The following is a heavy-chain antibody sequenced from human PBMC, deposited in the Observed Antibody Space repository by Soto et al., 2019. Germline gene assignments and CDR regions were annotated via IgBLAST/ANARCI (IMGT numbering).Heavy chain of an antibody. CDR2: IYYSGST. J-gene: IGHJ5*02. CDR1: GGSISSSSYY. Sequence: PSETLSLTCTVSGGSISSSSYYWGWIRQPPGKGLEWIGSIYYSGSTYYNPSLKSRVTISVDTSKNQFSLKLSSVTAADTAVYYCARFLEWLYWFDPWGQGTLVTVSS. V-gene: IGHV4-39*01. CDR3: ARFLEWLYWFDP. D-gene: IGHD3-3*01.